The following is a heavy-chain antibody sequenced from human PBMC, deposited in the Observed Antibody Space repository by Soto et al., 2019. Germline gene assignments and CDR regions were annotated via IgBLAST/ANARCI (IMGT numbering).Heavy chain of an antibody. J-gene: IGHJ4*02. Sequence: PGGSLRLSCVGSGFAFDEYYMSWIRQSPGGGLVWVSYIVADGSVTKYADTFKGRSTMSRDNAKNSVFLQMNSLGVEDTAIYYCARGSRGPDYWGQGTLVTVSS. V-gene: IGHV3-11*06. CDR2: IVADGSVT. CDR1: GFAFDEYY. CDR3: ARGSRGPDY. D-gene: IGHD3-10*01.